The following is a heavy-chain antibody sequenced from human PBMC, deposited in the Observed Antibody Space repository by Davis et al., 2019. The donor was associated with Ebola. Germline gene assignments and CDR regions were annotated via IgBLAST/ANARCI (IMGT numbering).Heavy chain of an antibody. CDR3: AVAVAGTPDQFDY. V-gene: IGHV1-45*02. CDR1: GYTFTYRY. D-gene: IGHD6-19*01. J-gene: IGHJ4*02. Sequence: SVQVSCKASGYTFTYRYLHCVRQAPAQALEWMGWITPFNGNTNYAQKFQDRVTITRDRSMSTAYMELSSLRSEDTAMYYCAVAVAGTPDQFDYWGQGTLVTVSS. CDR2: ITPFNGNT.